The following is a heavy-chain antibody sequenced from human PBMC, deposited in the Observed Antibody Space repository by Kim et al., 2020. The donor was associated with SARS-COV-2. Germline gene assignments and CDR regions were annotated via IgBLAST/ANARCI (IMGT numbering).Heavy chain of an antibody. CDR2: VGPDGTGT. CDR3: AMGPHGNFLVLR. CDR1: GYTFDTSW. J-gene: IGHJ4*02. Sequence: GGSLRLSCVASGYTFDTSWIHWVRRAPGKGLVWVSRVGPDGTGTTYADAVKGRFTISRDNAKKTVHLPMNSLTAEDTAVSYCAMGPHGNFLVLRWGQGTL. V-gene: IGHV3-74*01. D-gene: IGHD1-7*01.